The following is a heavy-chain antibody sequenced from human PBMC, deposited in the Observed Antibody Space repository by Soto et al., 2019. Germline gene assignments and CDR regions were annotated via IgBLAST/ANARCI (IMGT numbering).Heavy chain of an antibody. J-gene: IGHJ6*04. CDR3: ARGYLAVADPFYGMDG. D-gene: IGHD6-19*01. CDR2: ISAYNGNT. CDR1: GYTFPNYG. V-gene: IGHV1-18*01. Sequence: ASVKVSCKASGYTFPNYGINWVRQAPGQGLEWMGWISAYNGNTDYAQNLQGRVTMTTDTSTSTAYMELRSLRSDDTAIYYCARGYLAVADPFYGMDGWGKGTTVTVSS.